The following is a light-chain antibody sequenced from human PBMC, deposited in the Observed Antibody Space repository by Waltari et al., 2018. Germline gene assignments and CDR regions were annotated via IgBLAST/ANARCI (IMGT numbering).Light chain of an antibody. V-gene: IGKV1-33*01. Sequence: DLQMTQSPSSLSASVRDRVTITCRASLDITNYLNWYQQKPGKAPKLLIYDASNLDTGVPSRFRGSESGTDFTLTISGLQPEDIATYYCQQCDNLAFTFGPGTKVNI. CDR3: QQCDNLAFT. J-gene: IGKJ3*01. CDR2: DAS. CDR1: LDITNY.